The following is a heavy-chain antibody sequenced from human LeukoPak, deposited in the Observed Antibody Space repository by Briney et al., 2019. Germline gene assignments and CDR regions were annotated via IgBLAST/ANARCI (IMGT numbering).Heavy chain of an antibody. CDR3: TRAQSGNSCDY. D-gene: IGHD3-3*01. J-gene: IGHJ4*02. CDR1: GFTFSNYW. CDR2: INTDGSST. Sequence: PSGGSLRLSCAASGFTFSNYWMHWVRQAPGKGLVWVSRINTDGSSTTYADSVKGRFTISRDNAKNMLYLQMNSLRAEDTAVYYCTRAQSGNSCDYWGQGTLVTVSS. V-gene: IGHV3-74*03.